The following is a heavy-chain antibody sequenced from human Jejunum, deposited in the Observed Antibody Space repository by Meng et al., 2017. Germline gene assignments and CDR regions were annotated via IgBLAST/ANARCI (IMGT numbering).Heavy chain of an antibody. CDR3: ARDQDGAGPTVDY. D-gene: IGHD1-14*01. J-gene: IGHJ4*02. Sequence: VHRVDSGGGLVQPGGSLRLSCVASGFTFSTYGMTWVRQAPGKGLEWVSRINSDGSGTTYADSVKGRFTISRDNAKNTLYLQMNSLRVEDTAVYYCARDQDGAGPTVDYWGQGTLVTVSS. CDR1: GFTFSTYG. V-gene: IGHV3-74*01. CDR2: INSDGSGT.